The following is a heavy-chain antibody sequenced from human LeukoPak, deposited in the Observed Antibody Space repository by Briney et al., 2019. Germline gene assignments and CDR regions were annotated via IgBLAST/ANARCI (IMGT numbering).Heavy chain of an antibody. J-gene: IGHJ6*02. CDR1: GFTFDDYA. Sequence: GRSLRLSCAASGFTFDDYAMHWVRQAPGKGLEWVSGISWNSGSIGYADSVKGRFTISRDNAKNSLYLQMNSLRAEDTALYYCAKDIRLYYYYGMDVWGQGTTATVSS. CDR2: ISWNSGSI. CDR3: AKDIRLYYYYGMDV. D-gene: IGHD6-25*01. V-gene: IGHV3-9*01.